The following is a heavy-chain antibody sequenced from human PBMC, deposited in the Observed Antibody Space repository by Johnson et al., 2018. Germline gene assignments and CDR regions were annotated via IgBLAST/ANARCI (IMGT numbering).Heavy chain of an antibody. CDR3: TCDPSWTYAPGVGAFES. CDR2: ITRKADGGTT. CDR1: GFTFGDYA. Sequence: VQLVQSGGGLVKPGRSLRLSCTVSGFTFGDYAITWFRQAPGKGLEWVGVITRKADGGTTEYGASVRDKFSISRDDSKNIAYLHMNRLKTEDTAVYFCTCDPSWTYAPGVGAFESWGQGTMVTVSS. J-gene: IGHJ3*02. V-gene: IGHV3-49*05. D-gene: IGHD3/OR15-3a*01.